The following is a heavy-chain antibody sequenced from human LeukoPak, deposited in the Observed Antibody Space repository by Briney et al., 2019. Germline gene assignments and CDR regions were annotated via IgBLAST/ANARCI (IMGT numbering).Heavy chain of an antibody. V-gene: IGHV3-66*02. CDR2: IYSGGST. J-gene: IGHJ5*02. CDR1: GFTVSSNY. CDR3: AGRGYSYGPRWFDP. D-gene: IGHD5-18*01. Sequence: PGGSLRLSCAASGFTVSSNYTSWVRQAPGKGLEWVSVIYSGGSTYYADSVKGRFTISRDNSKNTLYLQMNSLRAEDTAVYYCAGRGYSYGPRWFDPWGQGTLVTVSS.